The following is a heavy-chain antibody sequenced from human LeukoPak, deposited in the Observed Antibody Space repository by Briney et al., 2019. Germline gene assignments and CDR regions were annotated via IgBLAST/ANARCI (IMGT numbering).Heavy chain of an antibody. CDR1: GYTFTSYA. Sequence: GASVKVSCKASGYTFTSYAMHWVRQAPGQRLEWMGWINAGNGNTKYSQKFQGRVTITRDTSACTAYMELSSLRSEDTAVYYCARGHPLRDYYYYGMDVWGQGTTVTVSS. V-gene: IGHV1-3*01. D-gene: IGHD4-17*01. CDR2: INAGNGNT. CDR3: ARGHPLRDYYYYGMDV. J-gene: IGHJ6*02.